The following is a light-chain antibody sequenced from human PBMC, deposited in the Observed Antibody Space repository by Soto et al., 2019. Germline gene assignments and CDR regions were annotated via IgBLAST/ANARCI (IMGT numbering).Light chain of an antibody. V-gene: IGKV3-15*01. CDR1: QSVSSN. J-gene: IGKJ3*01. CDR3: QQYNNWPFT. CDR2: GAS. Sequence: EIVMTQSPATLSVSPGERATLSCSASQSVSSNLAWYQQKPGQAPRLLIYGASTRATGIPARFSGSGSGTEFTLTISSLQSEDFALYYCQQYNNWPFTFGPGTKVDIK.